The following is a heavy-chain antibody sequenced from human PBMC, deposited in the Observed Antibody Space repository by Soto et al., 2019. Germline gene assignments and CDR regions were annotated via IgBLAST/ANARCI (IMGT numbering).Heavy chain of an antibody. D-gene: IGHD3-22*01. V-gene: IGHV3-15*01. Sequence: EVQLAESGGGLVKPGGSLRLSCAASRFTFYNAWMSWVRQVPGKGMEWIARIKTKSDGPPNAYAAPAKGRFTISRDDSKHTLHMQSLSLKTEDPAVYYCTAHGGYDSTIFSFDYWGQRTLVTV. J-gene: IGHJ4*02. CDR3: TAHGGYDSTIFSFDY. CDR2: IKTKSDGPPN. CDR1: RFTFYNAW.